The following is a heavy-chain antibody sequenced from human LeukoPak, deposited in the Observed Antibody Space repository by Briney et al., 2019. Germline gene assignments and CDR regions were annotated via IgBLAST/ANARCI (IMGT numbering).Heavy chain of an antibody. J-gene: IGHJ4*02. CDR2: IRSEDYGGTT. Sequence: GGSLRLSCTASGFSFGDYAMSWFRQAPGKGPEWVGFIRSEDYGGTTEYDASMKGRFTISRDDYKSISYLQMNSLKTEDTAVYYCTRALRYFDWLLLFDYWGQGTLVTVSS. CDR1: GFSFGDYA. V-gene: IGHV3-49*03. D-gene: IGHD3-9*01. CDR3: TRALRYFDWLLLFDY.